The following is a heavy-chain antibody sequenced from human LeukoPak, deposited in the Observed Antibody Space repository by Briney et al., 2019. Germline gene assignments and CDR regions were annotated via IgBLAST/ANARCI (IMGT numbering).Heavy chain of an antibody. D-gene: IGHD5-18*01. CDR3: AKLSGGYSFGGDYYGMDV. CDR2: ISTSGRT. V-gene: IGHV3-23*01. J-gene: IGHJ6*02. Sequence: GGSLRLSCADSGFTFSSYAMSWVRQAPGKGLEWVSLISTSGRTHYADSVQGRFTISRDNAKNTLYLQMDSLRAEDTAVYYCAKLSGGYSFGGDYYGMDVWGQGTTVTVSS. CDR1: GFTFSSYA.